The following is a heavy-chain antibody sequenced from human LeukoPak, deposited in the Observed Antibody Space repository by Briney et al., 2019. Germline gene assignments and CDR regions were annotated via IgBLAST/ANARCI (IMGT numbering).Heavy chain of an antibody. CDR1: GYTFNYYG. CDR2: INPNTGGT. J-gene: IGHJ4*02. Sequence: ASVKVSCKASGYTFNYYGISWVRQAPGQGLEWMGWINPNTGGTNFAQNFQGRVTMTTVTSISTAYMELSRLRSDDTAVYYCARVVDILTGHDTALDYWGQGTLVTVSS. CDR3: ARVVDILTGHDTALDY. D-gene: IGHD3-9*01. V-gene: IGHV1-2*02.